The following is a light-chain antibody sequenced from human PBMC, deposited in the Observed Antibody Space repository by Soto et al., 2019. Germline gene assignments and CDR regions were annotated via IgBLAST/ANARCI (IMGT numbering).Light chain of an antibody. V-gene: IGKV1-39*01. Sequence: DIRLTQSPSSLSASVGDRVTISCRASQSISTYLMWYHQKPGKAPNLLIYGASGLQNGVPSRFAGSGSGTEFTRTITGLQPEYFGTYYCQQSSITPRSFGQGTQ. CDR1: QSISTY. J-gene: IGKJ1*01. CDR3: QQSSITPRS. CDR2: GAS.